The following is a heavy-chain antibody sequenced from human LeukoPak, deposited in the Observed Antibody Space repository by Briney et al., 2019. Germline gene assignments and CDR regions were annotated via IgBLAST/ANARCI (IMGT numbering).Heavy chain of an antibody. D-gene: IGHD6-19*01. CDR2: INWNGGST. CDR3: ARDRRSSGWYYFDY. V-gene: IGHV3-20*04. J-gene: IGHJ4*02. Sequence: PGGSLRLSCAASGFTFDDYGMSWVRQAPGKGLEWVSGINWNGGSTGYADSVKGRLTISRDNAKNSLYLQMNSLRAEDTALYYCARDRRSSGWYYFDYWGQGTLVTVSS. CDR1: GFTFDDYG.